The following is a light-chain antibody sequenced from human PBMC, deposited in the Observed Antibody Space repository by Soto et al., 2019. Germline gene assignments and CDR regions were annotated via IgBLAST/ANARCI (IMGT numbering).Light chain of an antibody. CDR3: QQLNYWPRIT. Sequence: DIVMTQSPGTLSVSPGERATLSCRASQSVGTNLAWYQQRPGQAPRLLVYGASTRASGILPRFSGSGSGTDFTLTISSLQSEDFAVYYCQQLNYWPRITFGQGTRLEIK. V-gene: IGKV3-15*01. J-gene: IGKJ5*01. CDR1: QSVGTN. CDR2: GAS.